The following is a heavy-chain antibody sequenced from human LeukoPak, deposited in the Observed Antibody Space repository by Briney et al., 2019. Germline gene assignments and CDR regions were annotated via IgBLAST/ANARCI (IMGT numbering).Heavy chain of an antibody. CDR2: MNPNSGNT. Sequence: GASVKVSCKASGYTFTSYGISWVRQARGQGLEWMGWMNPNSGNTGYAQKFQGRVTMTRNTSISTAYMELSSLRSEDTAVYYCARGILWFGDDVWGKGTTVTISS. J-gene: IGHJ6*04. V-gene: IGHV1-8*02. CDR3: ARGILWFGDDV. CDR1: GYTFTSYG. D-gene: IGHD3-10*01.